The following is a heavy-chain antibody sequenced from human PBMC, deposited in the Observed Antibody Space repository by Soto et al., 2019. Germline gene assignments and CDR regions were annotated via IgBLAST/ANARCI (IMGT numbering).Heavy chain of an antibody. CDR3: AGGGAGSGPFTWELPDH. D-gene: IGHD1-26*01. CDR1: GNTFTYRY. Sequence: QMQLVQSGAEVKKTGSSVTVSCKALGNTFTYRYLHWVRQAPGQALEWMGWITPFSGDVHYAQKFQERVSITRDRSINTAYMQMSSLRSEDTAMYFCAGGGAGSGPFTWELPDHWGQGPLVTLSS. V-gene: IGHV1-45*02. J-gene: IGHJ4*02. CDR2: ITPFSGDV.